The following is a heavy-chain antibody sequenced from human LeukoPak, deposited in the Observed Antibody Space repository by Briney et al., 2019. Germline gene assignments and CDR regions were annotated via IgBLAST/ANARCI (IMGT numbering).Heavy chain of an antibody. CDR2: IYYSGST. Sequence: PSETLSLTCTVSGASVSRYCWSWIRQPPGKGLEWIGYIYYSGSTNYNPSLKSRVTISVDTSKNQFSLKLSSVTAADTAVYYCARQRYGGNSEFDYWGQGTLVTVSS. CDR1: GASVSRYC. J-gene: IGHJ4*02. CDR3: ARQRYGGNSEFDY. D-gene: IGHD4-23*01. V-gene: IGHV4-59*08.